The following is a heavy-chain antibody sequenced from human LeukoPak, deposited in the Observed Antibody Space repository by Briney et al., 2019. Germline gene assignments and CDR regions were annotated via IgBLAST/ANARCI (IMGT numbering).Heavy chain of an antibody. J-gene: IGHJ2*01. D-gene: IGHD3-10*01. CDR2: IWYDGNNK. Sequence: GRSLRLSCAASGFTFSTYGMKWVRQAPGKGLEWVAIIWYDGNNKYYADSVKGRFTISRDNSKNTLYLQMNSLRADDTAVYYCAKSYDNHNRYFHLWGRGTLVTVSS. CDR1: GFTFSTYG. CDR3: AKSYDNHNRYFHL. V-gene: IGHV3-33*06.